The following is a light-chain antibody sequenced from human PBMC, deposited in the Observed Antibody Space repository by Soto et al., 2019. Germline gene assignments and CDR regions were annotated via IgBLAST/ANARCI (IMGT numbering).Light chain of an antibody. CDR1: QNIRSS. CDR3: QQYGSSRT. CDR2: DAS. J-gene: IGKJ1*01. V-gene: IGKV3-15*01. Sequence: EVVMTQSPASLSASPGERVTLSCRASQNIRSSLAWYQQRPGQAPRLLIYDASTRATGIPPRFSGGGSGKEFTVTISSLQSEDFAVYYCQQYGSSRTFGLGTKVDIK.